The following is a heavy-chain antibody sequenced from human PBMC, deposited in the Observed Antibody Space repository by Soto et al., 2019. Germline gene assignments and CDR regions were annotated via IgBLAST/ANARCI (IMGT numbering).Heavy chain of an antibody. Sequence: QVQLQQWGAGLLKPSETLSLTCAVYGGSFSGYYWSWIRQPPGKGLEWIGEINHSGSTNYNPSLKSRVTISVETSKNQFSLKLSSVTAADTAVYYCASAHYGSGSYYLLKINWFDPWGQGTLVTVSS. CDR3: ASAHYGSGSYYLLKINWFDP. CDR1: GGSFSGYY. CDR2: INHSGST. D-gene: IGHD3-10*01. V-gene: IGHV4-34*01. J-gene: IGHJ5*02.